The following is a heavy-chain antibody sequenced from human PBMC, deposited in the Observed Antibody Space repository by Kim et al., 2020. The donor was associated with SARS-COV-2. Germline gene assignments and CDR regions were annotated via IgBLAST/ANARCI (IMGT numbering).Heavy chain of an antibody. V-gene: IGHV3-23*01. Sequence: GGSLRLSCAASGFTFSSYAMSWVRQAPGKGLEWVSAISGSGGSTYYADSVKGRFTISRDNSKNTLYLQMNSLRAEDTAVYYCAKEKGYLVGATSYLVYWGQGTLVTVSS. CDR3: AKEKGYLVGATSYLVY. CDR2: ISGSGGST. D-gene: IGHD1-26*01. J-gene: IGHJ4*02. CDR1: GFTFSSYA.